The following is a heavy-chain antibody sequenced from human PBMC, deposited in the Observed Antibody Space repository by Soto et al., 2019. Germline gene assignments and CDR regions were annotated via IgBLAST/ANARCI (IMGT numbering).Heavy chain of an antibody. V-gene: IGHV4-34*01. CDR2: INHSGST. Sequence: QVQLQQWGAGLLKPSETLSLTCAVYGGSFSGYYWSWIRQPPGKGLEWIGEINHSGSTNYNPSLTRRVTIAVDTSKNQFSLKLSSVPAADTAVYYCARGGSLGATGDYWGQGTLVTVSS. D-gene: IGHD1-26*01. CDR1: GGSFSGYY. CDR3: ARGGSLGATGDY. J-gene: IGHJ4*02.